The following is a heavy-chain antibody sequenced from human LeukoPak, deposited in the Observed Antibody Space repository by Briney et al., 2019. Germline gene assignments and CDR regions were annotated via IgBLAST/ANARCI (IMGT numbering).Heavy chain of an antibody. V-gene: IGHV3-30*18. D-gene: IGHD6-6*01. CDR2: ISNDGSNK. J-gene: IGHJ4*02. CDR1: GFAFSGYG. CDR3: AKDLYSSSSSFDF. Sequence: GRSLRLSCAASGFAFSGYGMHWVRQAPGRGPEWVALISNDGSNKYYADSMKGRFTISRDNSKNTLYLQMLSLRTEDTAVYYCAKDLYSSSSSFDFWGQGTLVTVSS.